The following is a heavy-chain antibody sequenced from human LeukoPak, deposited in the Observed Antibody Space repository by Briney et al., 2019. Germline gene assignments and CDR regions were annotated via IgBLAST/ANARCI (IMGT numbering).Heavy chain of an antibody. CDR3: ARNVEMATIVDY. CDR2: IYSGGST. J-gene: IGHJ4*02. V-gene: IGHV3-66*01. CDR1: GFTVSSNY. Sequence: GGSLRLSCAASGFTVSSNYMSWVRQAPGKGLEWVSIIYSGGSTYYADSVKGRFTISRDNSKNTLYLQMNSLRAEDTAVYYCARNVEMATIVDYWGQGTLVTVSS. D-gene: IGHD5-24*01.